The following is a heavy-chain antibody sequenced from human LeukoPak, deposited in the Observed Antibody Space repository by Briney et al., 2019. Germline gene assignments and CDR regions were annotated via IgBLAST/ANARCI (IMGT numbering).Heavy chain of an antibody. CDR3: ARDSRVYYDSSSRWFDP. Sequence: PGGSLRLSCAASGFTFSSYWMTWVRQAPGQGLEWVANIKQDGSEKYYVDSVKGRFTISRDNAKNSLYLQMNSLRAEDTAVYYCARDSRVYYDSSSRWFDPWGQGTLVTVSS. CDR1: GFTFSSYW. V-gene: IGHV3-7*01. J-gene: IGHJ5*02. CDR2: IKQDGSEK. D-gene: IGHD3-22*01.